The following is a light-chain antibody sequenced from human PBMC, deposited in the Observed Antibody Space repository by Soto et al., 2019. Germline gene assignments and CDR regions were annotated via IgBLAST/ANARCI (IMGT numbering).Light chain of an antibody. CDR3: TSNGGSYSEVI. Sequence: QSALTQPPSASGSPGQSVTISCTGTSSDFGGNNYVSWYQQHPGKAPKLIIYEVTKRPSGVPDRFSGSMSGNTASLTVSGLQAEDEADYYCTSNGGSYSEVIFGGGTKLTVL. CDR1: SSDFGGNNY. V-gene: IGLV2-8*01. CDR2: EVT. J-gene: IGLJ2*01.